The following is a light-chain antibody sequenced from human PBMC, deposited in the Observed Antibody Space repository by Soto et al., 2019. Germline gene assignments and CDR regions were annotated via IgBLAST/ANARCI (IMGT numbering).Light chain of an antibody. CDR3: HQRYDWPIT. Sequence: AERATISCRASQSFSSSNLAWYQQRPGQAPRLLIYDASKRATGIPARFSGSGSGTDFTLTISSLEPEDFAVYYCHQRYDWPITFGQGTKVDIK. V-gene: IGKV3-11*01. CDR1: QSFSSSN. J-gene: IGKJ1*01. CDR2: DAS.